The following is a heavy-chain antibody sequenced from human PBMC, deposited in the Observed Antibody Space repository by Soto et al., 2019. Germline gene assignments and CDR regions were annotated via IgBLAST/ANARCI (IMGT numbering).Heavy chain of an antibody. CDR2: IYHSGST. D-gene: IGHD3-16*01. J-gene: IGHJ5*02. CDR3: ARLISGGNWFDP. V-gene: IGHV4-30-2*01. Sequence: PSETLSLTCTVSGGSISSGGDSWRWIRQPPGKGLEWIGYIYHSGSTYYNPSLKSRFTISRDNAKNSLYLQMNSLRAEDTAVYYCARLISGGNWFDPWGQGTLVTVSS. CDR1: GGSISSGGDS.